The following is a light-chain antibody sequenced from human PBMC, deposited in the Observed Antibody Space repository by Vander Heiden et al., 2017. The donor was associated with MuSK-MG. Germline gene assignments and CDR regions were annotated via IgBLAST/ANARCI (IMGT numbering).Light chain of an antibody. V-gene: IGKV4-1*01. CDR2: WAS. CDR1: QTGFYSSNNKTY. Sequence: DIVMTQSPDSLAVSLGERANINCKASQTGFYSSNNKTYLAWYQQKPGQPPKLLIYWASTRESGVPDRFSGSGSGRDFTLTISSLQAEDVAVYYCHQYYDTPALTFGGGTRVEIK. CDR3: HQYYDTPALT. J-gene: IGKJ4*01.